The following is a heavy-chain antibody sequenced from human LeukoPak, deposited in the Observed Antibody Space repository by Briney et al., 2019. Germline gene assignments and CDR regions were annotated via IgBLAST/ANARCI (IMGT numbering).Heavy chain of an antibody. D-gene: IGHD2-2*01. Sequence: GGSLRLSCAASGFTFSSYAMSSVRQAPGKGLEWVSAISGSGGSTYYADSVKGRFTISRDNSKNMLYLQMNSLRAEDTAVYYCAKDSSTHIVVVPAAITYWGQGTLVTVSS. CDR2: ISGSGGST. V-gene: IGHV3-23*01. J-gene: IGHJ4*02. CDR1: GFTFSSYA. CDR3: AKDSSTHIVVVPAAITY.